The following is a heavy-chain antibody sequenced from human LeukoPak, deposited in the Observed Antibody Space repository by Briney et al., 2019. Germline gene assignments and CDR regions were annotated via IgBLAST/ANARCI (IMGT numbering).Heavy chain of an antibody. D-gene: IGHD6-6*01. J-gene: IGHJ5*02. V-gene: IGHV4-4*07. CDR2: IYTSGST. CDR3: ARGYSSSSRWFDP. Sequence: GRIYTSGSTNYNPSLKSRVTMSVDTSKNQFSLKLSSVTAADTAVYYCARGYSSSSRWFDPWGQGTLVTVSS.